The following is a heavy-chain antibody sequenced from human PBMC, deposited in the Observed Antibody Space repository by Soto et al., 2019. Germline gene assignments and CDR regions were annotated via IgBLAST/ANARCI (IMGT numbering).Heavy chain of an antibody. CDR1: GGTFSSYA. V-gene: IGHV1-69*13. CDR3: ARAFPFGVVIIGWFDP. D-gene: IGHD3-3*01. CDR2: IIPIFGTA. Sequence: SVKVSCKASGGTFSSYAISWVRQAPGQGLKWMGGIIPIFGTANYAQKFQGRVTITADESTSTAYMELSSLRSEDTAVYYCARAFPFGVVIIGWFDPWGQGTLVTVSS. J-gene: IGHJ5*02.